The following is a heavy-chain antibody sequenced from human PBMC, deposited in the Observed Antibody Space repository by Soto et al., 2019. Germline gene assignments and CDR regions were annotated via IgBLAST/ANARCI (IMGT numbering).Heavy chain of an antibody. CDR3: AKLTYPSDSTGYYYERVSGWIDS. Sequence: VQLVESGGGLIQPGGSLRLSCAASGFMFSSYAMSWVRQAPGKGLEWVSSISASGGTANLADSVEGRCTISRDNSKSTLYLQMNSLRAEDTAVYYCAKLTYPSDSTGYYYERVSGWIDSWGQGTLVTVSS. CDR2: ISASGGTA. CDR1: GFMFSSYA. J-gene: IGHJ5*01. V-gene: IGHV3-23*04. D-gene: IGHD3-22*01.